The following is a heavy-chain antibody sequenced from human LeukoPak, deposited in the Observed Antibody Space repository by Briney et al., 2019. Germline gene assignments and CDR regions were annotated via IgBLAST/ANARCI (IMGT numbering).Heavy chain of an antibody. Sequence: GESLKISCKGSGYSFSSYWIGWVRQIPGKGLEWMGIIYPGDSDTRYSPSFQGQVTISADKSISTAYLQWSSLKASDTAMYYCARHRVGATDALGYWGQGTLVTVSS. D-gene: IGHD1-26*01. CDR1: GYSFSSYW. CDR3: ARHRVGATDALGY. J-gene: IGHJ4*02. CDR2: IYPGDSDT. V-gene: IGHV5-51*01.